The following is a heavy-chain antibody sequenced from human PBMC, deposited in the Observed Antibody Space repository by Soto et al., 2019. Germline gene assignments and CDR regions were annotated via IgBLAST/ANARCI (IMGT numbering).Heavy chain of an antibody. Sequence: PGGSLRLSCAASGFTFSSYWMNWVRQAPGKGLEWVANITQDGSEKYYVHSVKGRFTISRDNAKNSLYLQMNSRRAEDTAVYYCARVDTASGTFDYWGQGTLVTVSS. V-gene: IGHV3-7*03. CDR2: ITQDGSEK. CDR1: GFTFSSYW. D-gene: IGHD5-18*01. J-gene: IGHJ4*02. CDR3: ARVDTASGTFDY.